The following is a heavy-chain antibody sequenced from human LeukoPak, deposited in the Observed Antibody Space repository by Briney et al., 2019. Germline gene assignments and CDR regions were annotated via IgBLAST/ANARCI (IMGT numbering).Heavy chain of an antibody. CDR2: IYRSGST. Sequence: SETLSLTCTVSGYSISSGYYWGWIRQPPGKGLEWIGSIYRSGSTYYNPSLKSRVTISVDTSKNQFSLKLSSVTAADTAVYYCARRKIVPQTRYFDYWGQGTLVTVSS. D-gene: IGHD2-2*01. CDR1: GYSISSGYY. J-gene: IGHJ4*02. V-gene: IGHV4-38-2*02. CDR3: ARRKIVPQTRYFDY.